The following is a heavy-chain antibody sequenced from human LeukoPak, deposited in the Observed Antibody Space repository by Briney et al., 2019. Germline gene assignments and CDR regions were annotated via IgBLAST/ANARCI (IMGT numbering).Heavy chain of an antibody. V-gene: IGHV3-66*01. J-gene: IGHJ2*01. CDR2: IYSGGNA. CDR3: AREGDYDSRRYFDL. D-gene: IGHD3-22*01. Sequence: GGSLRLSCAASEFTVSNNYMSWVRQAPGKGLEWVSVIYSGGNAYYADSVKGRFTISRDNSKNTLYLQMHSLRAEDTAVYYCAREGDYDSRRYFDLWGRGTLVTVSS. CDR1: EFTVSNNY.